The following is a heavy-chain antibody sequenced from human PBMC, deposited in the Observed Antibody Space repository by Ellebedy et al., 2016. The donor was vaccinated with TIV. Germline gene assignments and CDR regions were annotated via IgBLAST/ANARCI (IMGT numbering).Heavy chain of an antibody. CDR3: ARDRFWGNWRYKGNWLDP. J-gene: IGHJ5*02. D-gene: IGHD1-1*01. CDR2: IHYSGSI. V-gene: IGHV4-59*01. CDR1: GGSISDSS. Sequence: GSLRLSCTVSGGSISDSSWSWIRQAPGKGLEWIASIHYSGSIDYSPSLKSRLTVSRDTSKNEVSLSVTSVTAADTAVYYCARDRFWGNWRYKGNWLDPWGQGTLVTVSS.